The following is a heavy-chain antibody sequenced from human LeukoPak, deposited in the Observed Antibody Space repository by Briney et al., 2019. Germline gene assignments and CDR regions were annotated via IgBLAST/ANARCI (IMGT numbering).Heavy chain of an antibody. D-gene: IGHD3-16*02. J-gene: IGHJ3*02. Sequence: SETLSLTCTVSSGSISTYYWSWIRQPPGKGLEWIGYIYHNGNTNYNPSLKSRVTISVDTSKNQFSLKLSSVTAADTAVYYCARDYGDYVWGSYRSYDAFDIWGQGTMVTVSS. CDR1: SGSISTYY. V-gene: IGHV4-59*01. CDR2: IYHNGNT. CDR3: ARDYGDYVWGSYRSYDAFDI.